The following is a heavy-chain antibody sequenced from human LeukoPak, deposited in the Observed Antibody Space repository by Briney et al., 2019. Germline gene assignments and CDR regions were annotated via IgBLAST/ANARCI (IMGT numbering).Heavy chain of an antibody. J-gene: IGHJ4*02. Sequence: AASVKVSCKASGGTFSGYAISWVRQAPGQGLEWMGGIIPIFGTANYAQKFQGRVTITADESTSTAYMELSSLRSEDTAVYYCARGDCDSTSCLRSYYFDYWGQGTLVTVSS. D-gene: IGHD2-2*01. CDR1: GGTFSGYA. CDR3: ARGDCDSTSCLRSYYFDY. CDR2: IIPIFGTA. V-gene: IGHV1-69*13.